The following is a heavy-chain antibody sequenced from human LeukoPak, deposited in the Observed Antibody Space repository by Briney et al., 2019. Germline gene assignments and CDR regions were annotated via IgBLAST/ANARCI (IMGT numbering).Heavy chain of an antibody. V-gene: IGHV4-59*08. D-gene: IGHD3-10*01. J-gene: IGHJ4*02. CDR3: ARWFGEDYFDY. CDR2: IYYSGST. CDR1: GGSISSYY. Sequence: PSETLSLTCTVSGGSISSYYWSWIRQPPGKGLEWIGYIYYSGSTYYNPSLKSRVTISVDTSKNQFSLKLSSVTAADTAVYYCARWFGEDYFDYWGQGTLVTVSS.